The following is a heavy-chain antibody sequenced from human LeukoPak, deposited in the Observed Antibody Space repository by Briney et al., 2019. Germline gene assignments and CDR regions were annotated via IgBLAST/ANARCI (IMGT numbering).Heavy chain of an antibody. CDR1: GFTFSSHG. CDR2: IWYDGSNK. CDR3: ARPMSYGSGSFYGMDV. J-gene: IGHJ6*02. D-gene: IGHD3-10*01. Sequence: GGSLRLSCAASGFTFSSHGIHWVRQAPGKGLEWVALIWYDGSNKYYADSVKGRFTISRDNSKSTLYLQMNSLRAEDTAVYYCARPMSYGSGSFYGMDVWGQGTTVTVSS. V-gene: IGHV3-33*01.